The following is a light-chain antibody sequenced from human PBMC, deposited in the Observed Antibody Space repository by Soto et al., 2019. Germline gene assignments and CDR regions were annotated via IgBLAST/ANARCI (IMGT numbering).Light chain of an antibody. CDR1: QSISSP. J-gene: IGKJ1*01. CDR3: QQYNSYWT. Sequence: DIQMTQSPSTLSASVGDRVTITYRASQSISSPLAWYQQKPGKAPKLLIYKASSLESGVPSRFSGSGSGKEFTLTISSVQPDDFDTYYCQQYNSYWTFGQGTKVEIK. V-gene: IGKV1-5*03. CDR2: KAS.